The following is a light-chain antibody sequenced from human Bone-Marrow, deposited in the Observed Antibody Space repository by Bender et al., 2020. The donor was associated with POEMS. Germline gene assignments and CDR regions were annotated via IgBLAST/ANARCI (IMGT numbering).Light chain of an antibody. CDR1: TSDIGSYNL. CDR2: EAS. J-gene: IGLJ3*02. Sequence: QSALTQPASVSGSPGQSITISCSGSTSDIGSYNLVSWYQHHPDKAPKLLIYEASNRPSGVSDRFSGSKSGNTASLKISGLQPEDEANYYCCSYAGTSWLFGRGTKVTVL. CDR3: CSYAGTSWL. V-gene: IGLV2-23*01.